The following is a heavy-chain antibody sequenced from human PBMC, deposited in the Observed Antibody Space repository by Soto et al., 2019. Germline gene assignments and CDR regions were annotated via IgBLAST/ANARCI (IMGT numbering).Heavy chain of an antibody. V-gene: IGHV3-30*18. CDR3: AKDSDQLLFDYYYYGMDV. D-gene: IGHD2-2*01. CDR1: GFTFSKFG. CDR2: VSDDGSFK. J-gene: IGHJ6*02. Sequence: QVQLVESGGGLVQPGGSLRLSCEASGFTFSKFGINWVRQAPGRGLEWVAVVSDDGSFKYYADSVKGRFTISRDNSKNTLYLQMNSLRPEDTALYYCAKDSDQLLFDYYYYGMDVWGQGTTVTVSS.